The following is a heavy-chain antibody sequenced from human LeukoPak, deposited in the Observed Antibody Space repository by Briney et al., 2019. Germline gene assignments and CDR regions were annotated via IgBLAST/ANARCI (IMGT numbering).Heavy chain of an antibody. CDR2: IRYDGSYK. CDR1: GFTFSSHG. D-gene: IGHD1-26*01. V-gene: IGHV3-30*02. Sequence: GETLRLSCAASGFTFSSHGIHWVRQAPGKGLEWVAFIRYDGSYKYYADSVKGRFTISRDNSKNTLYLQMNSLRAEDTAVYYCAKLKGQSGNYGDSLHRSRFPFDIWGQGTMVTVSS. CDR3: AKLKGQSGNYGDSLHRSRFPFDI. J-gene: IGHJ3*02.